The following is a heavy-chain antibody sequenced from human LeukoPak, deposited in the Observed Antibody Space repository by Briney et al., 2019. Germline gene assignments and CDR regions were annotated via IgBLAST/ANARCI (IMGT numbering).Heavy chain of an antibody. CDR2: IYGGDSDT. J-gene: IGHJ4*02. CDR3: PNGSGEIHS. CDR1: GYTFTSYW. Sequence: GESLQISCKGSGYTFTSYWIGWVRQMPGKGLEWMGIIYGGDSDTRYSASFQGQVTISTDKSINTAYLHWSSAKVSDASMYDCPNGSGEIHSWGQGDLVTVSS. D-gene: IGHD2-15*01. V-gene: IGHV5-51*01.